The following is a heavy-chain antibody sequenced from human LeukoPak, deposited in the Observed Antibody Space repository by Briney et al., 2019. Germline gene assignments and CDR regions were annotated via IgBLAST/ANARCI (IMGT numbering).Heavy chain of an antibody. J-gene: IGHJ4*02. Sequence: SETLSLTCAVYGGSFSDYYWTWIRQPPGKGLEWIGYFYNSGRSTYNPSLKSRVTISADTSKNHFSLKLNSVTTADTAVYYCTRGAGWLIDYWGQGILVTVSS. CDR1: GGSFSDYY. CDR2: FYNSGRS. D-gene: IGHD3-16*01. V-gene: IGHV4-59*01. CDR3: TRGAGWLIDY.